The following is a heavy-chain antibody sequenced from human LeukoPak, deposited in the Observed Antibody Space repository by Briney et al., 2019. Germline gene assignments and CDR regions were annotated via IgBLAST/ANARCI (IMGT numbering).Heavy chain of an antibody. V-gene: IGHV3-20*04. J-gene: IGHJ4*02. CDR2: INWNGGRT. Sequence: GGSLRLSCSASGVTFSSYPMHWVRQVPGKGLEWVSGINWNGGRTGYADSVKGRFTISRDNAKKSLYVQMNSLRAEDTALYYCAREYYGSGSHYNVGYWGQGTLVTVSS. CDR3: AREYYGSGSHYNVGY. CDR1: GVTFSSYP. D-gene: IGHD3-10*01.